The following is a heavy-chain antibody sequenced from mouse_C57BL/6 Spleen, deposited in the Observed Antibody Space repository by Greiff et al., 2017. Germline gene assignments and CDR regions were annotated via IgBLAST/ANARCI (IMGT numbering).Heavy chain of an antibody. J-gene: IGHJ4*01. V-gene: IGHV1-85*01. Sequence: QVHVKQSGPELVKPGASVKLSCKASGYTFTSYDINWVKQRPGQGLEWIGWIYPRDGSTKYNEKFKGKATLTVDTSSSTAYMELHSLTSEDSAVYFCARNGGLRLRGDYAMDYWGQGTSVTVSS. D-gene: IGHD3-2*02. CDR2: IYPRDGST. CDR1: GYTFTSYD. CDR3: ARNGGLRLRGDYAMDY.